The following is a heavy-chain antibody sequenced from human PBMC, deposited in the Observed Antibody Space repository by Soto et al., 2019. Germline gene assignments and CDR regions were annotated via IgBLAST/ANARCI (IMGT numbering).Heavy chain of an antibody. V-gene: IGHV4-30-2*01. Sequence: SETLSLTCAVSGDTISTGGYSWAWIRQPPGKALEWIGHTYHSGNPYYNPSLKSRVIISVDTSKNQFSLKLSSVTSADTAVYYCARGHRDGYRSGSLDSWGRGTLVTVSS. D-gene: IGHD5-12*01. CDR2: TYHSGNP. CDR3: ARGHRDGYRSGSLDS. CDR1: GDTISTGGYS. J-gene: IGHJ4*02.